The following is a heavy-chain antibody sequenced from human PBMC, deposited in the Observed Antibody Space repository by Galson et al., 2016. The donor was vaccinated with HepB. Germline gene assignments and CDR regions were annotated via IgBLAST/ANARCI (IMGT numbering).Heavy chain of an antibody. D-gene: IGHD5-12*01. CDR1: GYTLTELS. J-gene: IGHJ4*02. CDR2: FDPEDGET. V-gene: IGHV1-24*01. CDR3: ARSQIVATFTGFAY. Sequence: SVKVSCKVSGYTLTELSMHWVRQAPGKGLEWMGGFDPEDGETIYAQKFQGRVTMTEDTSTDTVYMELSGLRSDDTAVYYCARSQIVATFTGFAYWGQGTRVTVSP.